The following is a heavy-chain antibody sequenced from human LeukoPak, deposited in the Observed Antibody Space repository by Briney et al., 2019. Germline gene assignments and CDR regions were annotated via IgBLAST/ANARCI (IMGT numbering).Heavy chain of an antibody. J-gene: IGHJ4*02. D-gene: IGHD5-18*01. Sequence: ASVKVSCKASGYTFSNYGISWVRQAPGQGLEWVGWIGVYNGKTNYAQKLQGRVTVTTDTSTTTAYMELRSLRSDDTAAYYCARDSERGYSYGYWGQGTLVTVSS. CDR1: GYTFSNYG. CDR2: IGVYNGKT. V-gene: IGHV1-18*01. CDR3: ARDSERGYSYGY.